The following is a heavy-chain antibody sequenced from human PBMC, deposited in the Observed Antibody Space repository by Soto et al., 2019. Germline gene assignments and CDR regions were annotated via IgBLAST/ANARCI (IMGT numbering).Heavy chain of an antibody. J-gene: IGHJ6*02. CDR2: ISSSSSYT. V-gene: IGHV3-11*06. CDR1: GFTFSDYY. Sequence: GGSLRLSCAASGFTFSDYYMSWIRQAPGKGLEWVSYISSSSSYTNYADSVKGRFTISRDNAKNSLYLQMNSLRAEDTAVYYCARKSGYSYGYGYYYGMDVWGQGTTVTVSS. D-gene: IGHD5-18*01. CDR3: ARKSGYSYGYGYYYGMDV.